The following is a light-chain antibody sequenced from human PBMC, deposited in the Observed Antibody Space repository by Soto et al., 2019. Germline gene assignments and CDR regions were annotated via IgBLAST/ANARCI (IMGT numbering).Light chain of an antibody. J-gene: IGLJ1*01. CDR1: SSDFGGYNY. Sequence: LTQPASVSGSPGQSITISCTGTSSDFGGYNYVSWYQQHPGKAPKLMIYDVSNRPSGVSNRFSGSKSGNTASLAISGLQAEDEADYYCSSYTSSSTLYVFGTGTKVTVL. V-gene: IGLV2-14*01. CDR2: DVS. CDR3: SSYTSSSTLYV.